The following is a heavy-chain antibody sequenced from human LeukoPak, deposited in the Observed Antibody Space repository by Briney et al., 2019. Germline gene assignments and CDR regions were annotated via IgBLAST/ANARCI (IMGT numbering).Heavy chain of an antibody. V-gene: IGHV4-34*01. D-gene: IGHD3-3*01. CDR3: ARSRYYDFWSGYSHNLDY. J-gene: IGHJ4*02. Sequence: SETLSLTCAVYGRSFSGYYWSWIRQPPGKGLEWIGEINHSGGTNYNPSLKRRGTISVDTSKNQFSLKLSSVTAADTAVYYCARSRYYDFWSGYSHNLDYWGQGTLVTVSS. CDR2: INHSGGT. CDR1: GRSFSGYY.